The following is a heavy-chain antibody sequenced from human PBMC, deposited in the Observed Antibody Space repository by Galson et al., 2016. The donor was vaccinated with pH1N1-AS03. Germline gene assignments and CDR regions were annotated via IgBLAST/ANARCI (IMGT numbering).Heavy chain of an antibody. CDR3: ATPQSLKVGATSAFDL. CDR1: GYTFSAYY. Sequence: SVKVSCKASGYTFSAYYMHWVRQAPGQGLEWLGRINSKNGDTDYAPKFRDRLTTTRDTSITTAYLELRSLTSGDTALYYCATPQSLKVGATSAFDLWGRGTLVTVTS. V-gene: IGHV1-2*06. J-gene: IGHJ2*01. CDR2: INSKNGDT. D-gene: IGHD1-26*01.